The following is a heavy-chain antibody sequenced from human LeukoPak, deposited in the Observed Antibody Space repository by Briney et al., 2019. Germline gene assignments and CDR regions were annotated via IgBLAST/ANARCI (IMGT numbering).Heavy chain of an antibody. V-gene: IGHV3-48*03. CDR3: ARALLTTNDAFDI. D-gene: IGHD4-17*01. CDR2: ISSSGRKI. Sequence: GGSLRLSCAASGFTFSAYEMNWVRQAPGKGLEWISFISSSGRKIYYTDSVKGRFTISRDNAKNSLYLQMNSLRAEDTAVYYCARALLTTNDAFDIWGQGTMVTVSS. CDR1: GFTFSAYE. J-gene: IGHJ3*02.